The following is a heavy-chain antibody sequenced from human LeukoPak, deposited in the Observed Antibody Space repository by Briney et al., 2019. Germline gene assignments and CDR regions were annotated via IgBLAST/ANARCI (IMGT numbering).Heavy chain of an antibody. CDR1: GYSFTAYW. V-gene: IGHV1-2*02. D-gene: IGHD1-1*01. Sequence: ASVTVSCKASGYSFTAYWIHWVRQATGHGFEWIGCMNPNSGFTGYAQSFQGRVTMTRDTSISPAYMDLNSLRSDDSAVYYCGRDPGYVQSDYWGQGTLVSVPS. J-gene: IGHJ4*01. CDR3: GRDPGYVQSDY. CDR2: MNPNSGFT.